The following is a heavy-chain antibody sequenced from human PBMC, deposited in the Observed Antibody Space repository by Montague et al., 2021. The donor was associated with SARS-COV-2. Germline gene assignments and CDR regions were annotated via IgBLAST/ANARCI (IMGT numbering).Heavy chain of an antibody. J-gene: IGHJ5*02. Sequence: SETLSLTCTVSGGSISSSSYYWGWIRQPPGKGLEWIGSIHYSGSTYYNPSLKSRVTISVDTSKKHFSLKLSSVTAADTAVYFCAAQSSGGYCSSSSCYVWCAPWGQGTLVPVSS. D-gene: IGHD2-2*01. CDR2: IHYSGST. CDR1: GGSISSSSYY. V-gene: IGHV4-39*01. CDR3: AAQSSGGYCSSSSCYVWCAP.